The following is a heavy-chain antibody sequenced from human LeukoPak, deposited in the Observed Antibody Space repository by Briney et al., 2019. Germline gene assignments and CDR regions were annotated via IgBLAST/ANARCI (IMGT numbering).Heavy chain of an antibody. CDR3: ASERGYCSGGSCYSGLDY. J-gene: IGHJ4*02. D-gene: IGHD2-15*01. Sequence: GQSLRLSCAASGFTFRSYAMDWVRQAPGKGLGWVAVISYDGSSKYYADSVKGRSTISRDNSKNTLSLQMNSLRADDTAVYYCASERGYCSGGSCYSGLDYWGQGTLVTVSS. CDR2: ISYDGSSK. CDR1: GFTFRSYA. V-gene: IGHV3-30-3*01.